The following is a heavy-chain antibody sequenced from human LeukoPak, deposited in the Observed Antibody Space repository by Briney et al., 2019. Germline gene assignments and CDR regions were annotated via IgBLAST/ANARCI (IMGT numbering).Heavy chain of an antibody. CDR1: GGSISSYY. J-gene: IGHJ1*01. V-gene: IGHV4-59*01. CDR2: IYYSGST. CDR3: ARLRYSSGWGLFRH. Sequence: SETLSLTCTVSGGSISSYYWSWIRQPPGKGLEWIGYIYYSGSTNYNPSLKSRVTISVDTSKNQFSLKLSSVTAADTAVYYCARLRYSSGWGLFRHWGQGTLVTVSS. D-gene: IGHD6-19*01.